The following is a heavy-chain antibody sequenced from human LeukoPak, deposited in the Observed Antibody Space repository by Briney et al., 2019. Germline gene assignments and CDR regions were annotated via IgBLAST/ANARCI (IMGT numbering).Heavy chain of an antibody. Sequence: SETLSLTCAVYGGSFSGYYWSWIRQPPGKGLEWIGEINHSGSTNYNPSLKSRVTISVDTSKNQLSLKLSSVTAADTAVYYCARGHKNLTTSSGWYTGFDYWGQGTLVTVSS. J-gene: IGHJ4*02. CDR1: GGSFSGYY. CDR2: INHSGST. D-gene: IGHD6-19*01. CDR3: ARGHKNLTTSSGWYTGFDY. V-gene: IGHV4-34*01.